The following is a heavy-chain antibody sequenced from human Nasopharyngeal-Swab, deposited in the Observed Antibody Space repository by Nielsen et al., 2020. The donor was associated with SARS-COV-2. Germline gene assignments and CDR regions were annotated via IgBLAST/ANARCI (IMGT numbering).Heavy chain of an antibody. CDR2: MNPNSGNT. CDR3: ARTYSSSSPYYYYGMDV. D-gene: IGHD6-6*01. J-gene: IGHJ6*02. Sequence: WVRQAPGQGLEWVGWMNPNSGNTGYAQKFQGRVTMTRNTSISTAYMELSSLRSEDTAVYYCARTYSSSSPYYYYGMDVWGQGTTVTVSS. V-gene: IGHV1-8*01.